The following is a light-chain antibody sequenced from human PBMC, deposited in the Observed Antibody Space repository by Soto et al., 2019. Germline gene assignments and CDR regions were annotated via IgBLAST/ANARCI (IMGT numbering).Light chain of an antibody. CDR2: DVI. J-gene: IGLJ3*02. Sequence: QSALTQPPSVSGSPGQSVTISCTVTSSDVGDYEHVSWYQLAPGTAPKLLISDVINRPSGVPDRFSGSKSGNTPSLTISVLQAEDEADYYCVLFTSSATWVFGGGTKVTVL. V-gene: IGLV2-18*01. CDR1: SSDVGDYEH. CDR3: VLFTSSATWV.